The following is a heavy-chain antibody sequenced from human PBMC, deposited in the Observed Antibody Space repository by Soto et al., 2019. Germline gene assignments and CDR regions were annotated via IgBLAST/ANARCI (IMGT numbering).Heavy chain of an antibody. D-gene: IGHD3-3*01. J-gene: IGHJ4*02. V-gene: IGHV3-23*01. Sequence: GGSLRLSCAASGFTFVSYAMSWVRQAPGKGLEWVSVISGSGSSTYYADSVKGRLTISRDNSKKTLYVQMNSLRAEDTAVYYCAKMSDFWSGSPTYHFDYWGQGTQVTVSS. CDR1: GFTFVSYA. CDR3: AKMSDFWSGSPTYHFDY. CDR2: ISGSGSST.